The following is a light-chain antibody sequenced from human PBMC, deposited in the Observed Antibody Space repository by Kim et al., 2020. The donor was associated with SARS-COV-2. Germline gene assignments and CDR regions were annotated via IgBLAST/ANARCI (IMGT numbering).Light chain of an antibody. CDR3: NSRDSSGNPWV. J-gene: IGLJ3*02. V-gene: IGLV3-19*01. Sequence: LGQTVRITCQGDSLRSYYASWYQQKPGQAPVLVIYGKNNRPSGIPDRFSGSSSGNTASLTITGAQAEDEADYYCNSRDSSGNPWVFGGGTQLTVL. CDR2: GKN. CDR1: SLRSYY.